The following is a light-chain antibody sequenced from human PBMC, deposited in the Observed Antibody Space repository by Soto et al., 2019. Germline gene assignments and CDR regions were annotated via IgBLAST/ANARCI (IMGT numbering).Light chain of an antibody. CDR1: SSNIGSNT. CDR3: AAWDYSLNGPGG. J-gene: IGLJ1*01. Sequence: QSVLTQPPSASGTPGQRVTISCSGSSSNIGSNTVNWYQQLPGTAPKLLIYSNNPRPSGVPDRFSSSKSGTSASLAISGLQSEDEADYYCAAWDYSLNGPGGFGTGTMLTVL. CDR2: SNN. V-gene: IGLV1-44*01.